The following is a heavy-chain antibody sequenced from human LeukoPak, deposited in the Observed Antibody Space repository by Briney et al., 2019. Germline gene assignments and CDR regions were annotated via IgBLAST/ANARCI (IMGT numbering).Heavy chain of an antibody. J-gene: IGHJ5*02. CDR2: IYHSGST. CDR3: ARQGGSYYGNWFDP. V-gene: IGHV4-38-2*02. CDR1: GGSISSYY. D-gene: IGHD1-26*01. Sequence: SETLSLTCTVSGGSISSYYWGWIRQPPGKGLEWIGSIYHSGSTYYNPSLKSRVTISVDTSKNQFSLKLDSVTAADTAVYYCARQGGSYYGNWFDPWDQGTLVTVSS.